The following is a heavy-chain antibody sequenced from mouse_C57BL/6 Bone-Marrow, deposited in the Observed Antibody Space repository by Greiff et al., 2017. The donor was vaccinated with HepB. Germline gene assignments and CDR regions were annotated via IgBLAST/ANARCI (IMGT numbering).Heavy chain of an antibody. CDR3: TTDEAMDY. J-gene: IGHJ4*01. CDR1: GFNIKDDY. CDR2: IDPENGDT. Sequence: VQLKQSGAELVRPGASVKLSCTASGFNIKDDYMHWVKQRPEQGLEWIGWIDPENGDTEYASKFQGKATITADTSSTTAYLQLSSLASEDTAVYYCTTDEAMDYWGQGTSVTVSS. V-gene: IGHV14-4*01.